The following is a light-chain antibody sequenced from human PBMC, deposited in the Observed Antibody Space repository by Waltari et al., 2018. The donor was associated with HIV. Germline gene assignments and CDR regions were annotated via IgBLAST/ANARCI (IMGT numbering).Light chain of an antibody. CDR2: NTD. J-gene: IGLJ3*02. CDR1: SGSVSRSYY. Sequence: QTVVTQAPSFSVSPGGTITLTCGLSSGSVSRSYYPSWYQQTTGQPPRTLIYNTDTRSSGVPDRFSGSIVGNKAALTITGAQSEDESDYYCLLYMASGRVFGGGTRLTVL. V-gene: IGLV8-61*01. CDR3: LLYMASGRV.